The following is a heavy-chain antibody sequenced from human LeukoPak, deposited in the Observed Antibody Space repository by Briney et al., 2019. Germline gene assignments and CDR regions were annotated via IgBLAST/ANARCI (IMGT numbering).Heavy chain of an antibody. J-gene: IGHJ4*02. Sequence: XGSLRLSCAASGFTFSSYGMNWVRQAPGKGLEWVAFIRYDGSNKYYADSVKGRLTISIDNSKNTLYLQMNSLRAEDTAVYYCAKESSEDTAMVCRGQGTLVTVSS. CDR1: GFTFSSYG. CDR2: IRYDGSNK. CDR3: AKESSEDTAMVC. D-gene: IGHD5-18*01. V-gene: IGHV3-30*02.